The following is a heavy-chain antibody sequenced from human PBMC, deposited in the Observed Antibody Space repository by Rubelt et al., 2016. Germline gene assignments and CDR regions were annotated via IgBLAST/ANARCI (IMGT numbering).Heavy chain of an antibody. D-gene: IGHD6-19*01. CDR1: GYSISSGYY. CDR2: IYHSGST. J-gene: IGHJ4*02. V-gene: IGHV4-38-2*02. Sequence: QVQLQESGPGLVKPSETLSLTCTVSGYSISSGYYWGWIRQPPGKGLEWIGSIYHSGSTYYNPSLKSLVTISVDPSKNQFSLKLSSVTAADTAVYYCARDNSSGWYLEGFFDYWGQGTLVTVSS. CDR3: ARDNSSGWYLEGFFDY.